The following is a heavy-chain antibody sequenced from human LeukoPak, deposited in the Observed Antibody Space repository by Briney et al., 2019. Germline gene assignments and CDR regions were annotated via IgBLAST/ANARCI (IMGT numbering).Heavy chain of an antibody. CDR3: ARARDGYKLDS. CDR2: IYYSGST. CDR1: GDSMNSCY. D-gene: IGHD5-24*01. J-gene: IGHJ4*02. Sequence: PSETLALTCSVSGDSMNSCYWSWIRQPPGKGLEWIGYIYYSGSTNYNPSLKSRVTLSIDTSKKHFSLKLSSVTDADTALYFCARARDGYKLDSWGQGTLVTVSS. V-gene: IGHV4-59*01.